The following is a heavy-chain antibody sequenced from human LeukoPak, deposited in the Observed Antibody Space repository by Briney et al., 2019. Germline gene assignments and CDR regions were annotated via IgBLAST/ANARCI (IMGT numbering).Heavy chain of an antibody. V-gene: IGHV1-69*13. Sequence: ASVKVSCKASGGTFSSYAISWVRQAPGQGLKWMGGIIPIFGTANYAQKFQGRVTITADESTSTAYMELSSLRSEDTAVYYCARDLARPNDYYYYGMDVWGQGTTVTVSS. CDR1: GGTFSSYA. CDR2: IIPIFGTA. CDR3: ARDLARPNDYYYYGMDV. J-gene: IGHJ6*02. D-gene: IGHD6-6*01.